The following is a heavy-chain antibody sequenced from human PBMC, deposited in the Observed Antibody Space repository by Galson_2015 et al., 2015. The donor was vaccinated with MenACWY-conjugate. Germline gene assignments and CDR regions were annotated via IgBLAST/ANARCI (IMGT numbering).Heavy chain of an antibody. J-gene: IGHJ4*02. Sequence: SLRLSCAGSGFTFSNYWMSWVRQAPGKGLEWVANIKQDGSEKYYVDSVKGRFTISRDNAKITLYLQMNSLRPEVTAVFYCAKSPGASFYFDSWGQGTLVTVSS. CDR1: GFTFSNYW. CDR3: AKSPGASFYFDS. CDR2: IKQDGSEK. V-gene: IGHV3-7*01.